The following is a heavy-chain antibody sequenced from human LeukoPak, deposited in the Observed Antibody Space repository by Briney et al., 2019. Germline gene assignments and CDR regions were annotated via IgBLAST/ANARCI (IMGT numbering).Heavy chain of an antibody. CDR1: GFTFSSYG. CDR2: IRYDGSNK. J-gene: IGHJ4*02. D-gene: IGHD2-21*02. Sequence: GGSLRLSCAASGFTFSSYGMHWVRQAPGKGLEWVAFIRYDGSNKYYADSVKGRFTISRDNSKNTLYLQMNSLRAEDTAVYYCASTNCGGDCYPDYWGQGTPVTVSS. CDR3: ASTNCGGDCYPDY. V-gene: IGHV3-30*02.